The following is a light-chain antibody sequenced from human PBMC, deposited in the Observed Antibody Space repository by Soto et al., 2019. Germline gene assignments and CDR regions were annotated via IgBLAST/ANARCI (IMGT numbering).Light chain of an antibody. Sequence: IQLTQSPSSLSASVGDRVTITCRASQGVRSYLACFQQTPGKAPKLLIFGASTLQNGVPARFSGGGFGTEFTLTITSLQPEDFATYYCHQVYTYPRTFGQGTKVEIK. J-gene: IGKJ1*01. CDR3: HQVYTYPRT. CDR2: GAS. V-gene: IGKV1-9*01. CDR1: QGVRSY.